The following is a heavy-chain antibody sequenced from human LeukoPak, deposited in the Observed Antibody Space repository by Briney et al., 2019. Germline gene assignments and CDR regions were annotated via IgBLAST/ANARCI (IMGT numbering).Heavy chain of an antibody. CDR1: GFTFSNFA. CDR2: IIGSTGDT. J-gene: IGHJ3*02. Sequence: GGSLRLSCVASGFTFSNFAMSWVRQAAGKGMEWVSLIIGSTGDTFYADSVKGRFTISRDNAKNSLYLHMNSLPAEDTAMYYCARDWVAGVPFDAFDIWGQGTMVSVSS. D-gene: IGHD3-10*01. CDR3: ARDWVAGVPFDAFDI. V-gene: IGHV3-23*01.